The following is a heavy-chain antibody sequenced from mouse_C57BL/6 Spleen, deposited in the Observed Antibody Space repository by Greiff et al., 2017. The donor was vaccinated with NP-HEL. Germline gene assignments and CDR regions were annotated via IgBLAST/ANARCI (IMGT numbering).Heavy chain of an antibody. D-gene: IGHD1-1*01. J-gene: IGHJ4*01. CDR1: GYTFTSYW. CDR3: ARATVPAMDY. Sequence: VQLQQSGAELVMPGASVKLSCKASGYTFTSYWMHWVKQRPGQGLEWIGEIDPSDSYANYNQKFKGKSTLTVDKSSSTDYMQLSSLTAEDSAVYYCARATVPAMDYLGQGACVTVSS. V-gene: IGHV1-69*01. CDR2: IDPSDSYA.